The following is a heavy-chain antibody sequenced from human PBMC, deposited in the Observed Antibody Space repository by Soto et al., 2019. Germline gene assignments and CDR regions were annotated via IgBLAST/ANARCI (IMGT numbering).Heavy chain of an antibody. CDR1: GFTFSSFE. CDR3: ARDSRGGAARRPTWNY. D-gene: IGHD6-6*01. CDR2: IGRSGETI. J-gene: IGHJ4*02. Sequence: GGSLRLSCVGSGFTFSSFEMNWVRQTPGKGLEWLSYIGRSGETIYYADSVKGRFTISRDNAKSSLFLQMTGLRDEDTGIYYCARDSRGGAARRPTWNYWGRGTLVTVSA. V-gene: IGHV3-48*03.